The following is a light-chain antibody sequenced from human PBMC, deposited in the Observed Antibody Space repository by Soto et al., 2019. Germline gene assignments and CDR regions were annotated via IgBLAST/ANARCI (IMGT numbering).Light chain of an antibody. J-gene: IGKJ5*01. V-gene: IGKV1-33*01. CDR1: QDITNF. CDR2: DAS. Sequence: DIQMTQSPSSLSASVGDRVTITCQASQDITNFLNWYQQKPGKAPKLLISDASNLETGVPSRFSGSGSGTHFTLNIGSLQPEDFATYYCQQYDNLPITFGQGTRLEIK. CDR3: QQYDNLPIT.